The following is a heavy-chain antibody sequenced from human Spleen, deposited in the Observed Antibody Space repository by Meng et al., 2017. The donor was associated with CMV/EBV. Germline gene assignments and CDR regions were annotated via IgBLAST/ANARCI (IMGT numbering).Heavy chain of an antibody. D-gene: IGHD3-22*01. V-gene: IGHV1-18*01. J-gene: IGHJ4*02. CDR3: ALDDTSGFYPGDY. CDR1: GYTFKNFG. CDR2: IFKGRR. Sequence: ASVKVSCKASGYTFKNFGIGWVRQAPGQGLEWLGRIFKGRRDYAQSLQGRVTLTTDTSTGTAYMELSRLTSADTAIYYCALDDTSGFYPGDYWGQGTLVTRLL.